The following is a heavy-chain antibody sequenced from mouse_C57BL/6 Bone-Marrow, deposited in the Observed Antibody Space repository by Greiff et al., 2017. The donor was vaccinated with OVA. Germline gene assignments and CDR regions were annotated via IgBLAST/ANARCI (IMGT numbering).Heavy chain of an antibody. CDR3: TNYGSSSYFDY. CDR2: IYPGNSDA. J-gene: IGHJ2*01. D-gene: IGHD1-1*01. Sequence: EVQLQQSGPVLARPGASVKMSCKTSGYTFTSYWMHWVKQRPGQGLEWIGAIYPGNSDASYNQKFKGKAKLTAVTSASTAYMELSSLTNEDSAVYYCTNYGSSSYFDYWGQGTTLTVSS. CDR1: GYTFTSYW. V-gene: IGHV1-5*01.